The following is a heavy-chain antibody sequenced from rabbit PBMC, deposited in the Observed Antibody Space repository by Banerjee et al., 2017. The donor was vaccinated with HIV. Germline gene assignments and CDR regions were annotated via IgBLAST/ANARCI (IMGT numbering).Heavy chain of an antibody. Sequence: QSLEESGGGLVKPGASLTLTCTASGFSFTSMYYACWVRQAPGKGLEWIGCIYTGSGNTYYAYWAKGRFTISKPSSTTVTPQMTSLTAADTATYFCARDLVDSGSLWGPGTLVTVS. CDR3: ARDLVDSGSL. D-gene: IGHD1-1*01. CDR2: IYTGSGNT. CDR1: GFSFTSMYY. V-gene: IGHV1S40*01. J-gene: IGHJ4*01.